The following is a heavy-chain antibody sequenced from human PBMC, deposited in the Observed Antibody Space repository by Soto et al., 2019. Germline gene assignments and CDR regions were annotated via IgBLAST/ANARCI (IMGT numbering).Heavy chain of an antibody. J-gene: IGHJ4*02. D-gene: IGHD3-3*01. CDR2: INHSGST. Sequence: SETLSLTCAVYGGSFSGYYWSWIRQPPGKGLEWIGEINHSGSTNYNPSLKSRVTISVDTSKNQFSLKLSSVTAADTAVYYCARSGVVIIPVYFAYWGQGTLVTVSS. CDR1: GGSFSGYY. CDR3: ARSGVVIIPVYFAY. V-gene: IGHV4-34*01.